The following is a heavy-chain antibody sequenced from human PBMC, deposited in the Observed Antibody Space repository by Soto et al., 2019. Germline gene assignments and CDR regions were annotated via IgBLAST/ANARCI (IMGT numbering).Heavy chain of an antibody. V-gene: IGHV3-21*01. J-gene: IGHJ4*02. D-gene: IGHD6-6*01. CDR2: ISSISTYI. Sequence: VGSLRLSCAVSGFTFSAYTMSWVRQPPGKGLEWVATISSISTYIKYADSVKGRFTISRDNARNSLYLQMDSLRVEDTAVYYCARVHIAARDYWGQGTLVTV. CDR1: GFTFSAYT. CDR3: ARVHIAARDY.